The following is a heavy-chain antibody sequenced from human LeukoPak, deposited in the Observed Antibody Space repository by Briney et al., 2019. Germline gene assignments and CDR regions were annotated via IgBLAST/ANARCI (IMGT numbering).Heavy chain of an antibody. CDR3: ARQVVDTAMVDDAFDV. CDR2: IYYSGSA. CDR1: GGSISSSSFY. Sequence: PSETLSLTCSVSGGSISSSSFYWGWIRQPPGKGLEWIGSIYYSGSAYYNPSLKSRVTVSVDTSKSQFSLKVSSVTAADTAVYYCARQVVDTAMVDDAFDVWGQGTMVTVSS. D-gene: IGHD5-18*01. J-gene: IGHJ3*01. V-gene: IGHV4-39*01.